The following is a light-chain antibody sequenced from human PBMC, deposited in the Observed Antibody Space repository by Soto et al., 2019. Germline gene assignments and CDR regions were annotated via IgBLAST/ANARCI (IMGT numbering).Light chain of an antibody. V-gene: IGLV4-69*01. CDR1: SGHSSYA. Sequence: QPVLTQSPSASASLGASVKLTCTLSSGHSSYAIAWHQQQPEKGPRYLMKLNSDGSHSKGDGIPDRFSGSSSGAERYLTISSLQSEDEADYYCQTWGTGIPVVVGGGTKLTVL. CDR2: LNSDGSH. CDR3: QTWGTGIPVV. J-gene: IGLJ3*02.